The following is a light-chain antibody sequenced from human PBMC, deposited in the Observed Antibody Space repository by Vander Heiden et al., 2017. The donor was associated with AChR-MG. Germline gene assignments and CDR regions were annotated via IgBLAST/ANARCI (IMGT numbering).Light chain of an antibody. J-gene: IGKJ5*01. Sequence: DIQMTQSPSSLSASVGDRVTITCRASQTIANYLNWYQQKPGKAPKFLIFAASSLESGVPSRFSGSGSGTEFTLTISRLQPEDFATYYCQQSDSAPHTFGQGTRLEIK. CDR3: QQSDSAPHT. CDR2: AAS. V-gene: IGKV1-39*01. CDR1: QTIANY.